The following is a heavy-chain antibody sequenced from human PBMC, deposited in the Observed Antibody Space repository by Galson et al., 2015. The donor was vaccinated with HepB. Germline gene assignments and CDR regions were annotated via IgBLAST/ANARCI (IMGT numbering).Heavy chain of an antibody. V-gene: IGHV3-23*01. CDR2: ISATGGGT. Sequence: SLRLSCAASGFSLNNYAMSWVRQAPGRGPEWVAIISATGGGTYYAGTVRGRFTISKDNSRATVFLQMNSLRVEDTALYYCTKDHSESSDRLADAFDTWGQGTMVTVSS. D-gene: IGHD1-26*01. CDR1: GFSLNNYA. CDR3: TKDHSESSDRLADAFDT. J-gene: IGHJ3*02.